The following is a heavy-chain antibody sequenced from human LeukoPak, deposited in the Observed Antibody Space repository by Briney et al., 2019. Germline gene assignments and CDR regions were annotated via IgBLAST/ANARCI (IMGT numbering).Heavy chain of an antibody. CDR2: ISYDGSNK. J-gene: IGHJ4*02. CDR1: GLTFSSYG. D-gene: IGHD6-25*01. CDR3: AKTSSGRGAFDY. Sequence: PGRSLRLSCAASGLTFSSYGMHWVRQAPGKGLEWVAVISYDGSNKYYADSVKGRFTISRDNSKNTLYLQMNSLRAEDTAVYYCAKTSSGRGAFDYWGQGTLVTVSS. V-gene: IGHV3-30*18.